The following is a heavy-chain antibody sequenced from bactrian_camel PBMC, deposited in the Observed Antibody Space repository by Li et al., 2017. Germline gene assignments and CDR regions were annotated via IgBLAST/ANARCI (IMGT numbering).Heavy chain of an antibody. CDR1: GFTFSSYL. J-gene: IGHJ4*01. CDR3: ATSLLGGNWYMNY. Sequence: VESGGGLVQPGESLRLSCAASGFTFSSYLMTWVRQAPGKGLEWVSSIYSDPSKTYYADSVKGRFIISRDNAEHTLYLQMNSLKTEDTAVYYCATSLLGGNWYMNYWGQGTQVTVS. CDR2: IYSDPSKT. D-gene: IGHD6*01. V-gene: IGHV3-2*01.